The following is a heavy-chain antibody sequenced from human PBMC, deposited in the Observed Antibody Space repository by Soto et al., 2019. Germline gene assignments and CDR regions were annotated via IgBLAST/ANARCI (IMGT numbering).Heavy chain of an antibody. CDR3: VKDSVGYCSSTSCYTLYYFGY. V-gene: IGHV3-64D*06. Sequence: GGSLRLSCSASGFTFSSYAMHWVRQAPGKGLEYVSAISSNGGSTYYADSVKGRFTISRDNSKNTLYLQMSSLRAEDTAVYYCVKDSVGYCSSTSCYTLYYFGYWGQGTLGTVSS. CDR2: ISSNGGST. CDR1: GFTFSSYA. D-gene: IGHD2-2*02. J-gene: IGHJ4*02.